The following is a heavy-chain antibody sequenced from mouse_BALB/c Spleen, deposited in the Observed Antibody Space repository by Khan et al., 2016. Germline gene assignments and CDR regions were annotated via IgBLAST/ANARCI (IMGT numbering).Heavy chain of an antibody. V-gene: IGHV9-3-1*01. Sequence: QIQLVQSGPELKKPGETVKISCKASGYTFTNYGMNWVKQAPGKGLKWMGWINTYTGEPTYADDFKGRFAFSLETSASTAYLQINNLKNEDTATYFCAREGLYGNYYAMDYWGQGTSVTVSS. D-gene: IGHD2-1*01. CDR1: GYTFTNYG. CDR2: INTYTGEP. J-gene: IGHJ4*01. CDR3: AREGLYGNYYAMDY.